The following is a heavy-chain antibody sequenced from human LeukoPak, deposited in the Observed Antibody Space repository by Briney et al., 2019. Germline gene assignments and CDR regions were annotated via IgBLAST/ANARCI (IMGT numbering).Heavy chain of an antibody. D-gene: IGHD4/OR15-4a*01. CDR1: GYPFTTYG. V-gene: IGHV1-8*03. Sequence: ASVKVSCKASGYPFTTYGITWVRQAPGQGLEWMGWMNPNSGNTGYAQKFQGRVTITRNTSISTAYMELSSLRSEDTAVYYCARVLRSRGATPPAVFNYWGQGTLVTVSS. J-gene: IGHJ4*02. CDR3: ARVLRSRGATPPAVFNY. CDR2: MNPNSGNT.